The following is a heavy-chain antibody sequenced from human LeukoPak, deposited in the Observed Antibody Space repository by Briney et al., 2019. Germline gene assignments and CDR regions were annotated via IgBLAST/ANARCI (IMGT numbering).Heavy chain of an antibody. CDR2: IYYSGYT. V-gene: IGHV4-39*07. CDR1: GGSISSSTYY. Sequence: SETLSLTCTVSGGSISSSTYYWGWIRQPPGKGLEWIGSIYYSGYTYYNPSLESRVTMSVDTSKNQFSLKLSSVTAADTAVYYCARADIYTYYFDYWGQGTLVTVSS. J-gene: IGHJ4*02. D-gene: IGHD3-9*01. CDR3: ARADIYTYYFDY.